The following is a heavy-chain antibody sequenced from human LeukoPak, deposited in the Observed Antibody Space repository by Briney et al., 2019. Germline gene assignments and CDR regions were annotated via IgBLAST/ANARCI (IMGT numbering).Heavy chain of an antibody. CDR3: AKDLGNYDFWSGYYTAFDY. CDR2: ISYDGSNK. D-gene: IGHD3-3*01. V-gene: IGHV3-30*18. J-gene: IGHJ4*02. Sequence: GGSLRLSCAASGFTFSSYGMHWVRQAPGKGLEWVAVISYDGSNKYYADSVKGRFTISRDNSKNTLHLQMNSLRAEDTAVYYCAKDLGNYDFWSGYYTAFDYWGQGTLVTVSS. CDR1: GFTFSSYG.